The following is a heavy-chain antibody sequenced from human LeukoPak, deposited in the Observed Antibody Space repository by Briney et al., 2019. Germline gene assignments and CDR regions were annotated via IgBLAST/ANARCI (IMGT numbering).Heavy chain of an antibody. CDR2: IRWDRGTV. V-gene: IGHV3-9*01. D-gene: IGHD2-15*01. J-gene: IGHJ4*02. Sequence: PGRSLTLSCTVSGVNVDDYAIHWVRQPPGKGLEWVSGIRWDRGTVGYAGSVKGRFTMSRDSAKNSVYLQMNSLRPEDTALYYCARGIDSSGTYSGWGFHLRYWGQGTQVTVSS. CDR1: GVNVDDYA. CDR3: ARGIDSSGTYSGWGFHLRY.